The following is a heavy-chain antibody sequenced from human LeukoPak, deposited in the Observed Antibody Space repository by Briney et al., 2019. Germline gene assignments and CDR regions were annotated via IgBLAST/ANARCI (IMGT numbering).Heavy chain of an antibody. V-gene: IGHV3-23*01. CDR3: AKDGNSGYDYY. J-gene: IGHJ4*02. CDR2: ISGSGGST. Sequence: GGTLRLSCAASGFTFINYGMSGPRHAPGKGLEWVSAISGSGGSTYYADSVKGRFTISRDNSKHTLYLQMNGLRAEDTAVYYCAKDGNSGYDYYWGQGTLVTVSS. D-gene: IGHD5-12*01. CDR1: GFTFINYG.